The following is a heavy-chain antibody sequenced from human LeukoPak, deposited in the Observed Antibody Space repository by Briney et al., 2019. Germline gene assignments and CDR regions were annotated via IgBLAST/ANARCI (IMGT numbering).Heavy chain of an antibody. CDR2: ISDSGINT. D-gene: IGHD3-10*01. Sequence: GGSLRLSCAASGFTFNTYAMSWVRQAPGKGLEWVSAISDSGINTYYVDSVKGRFTISRDNSKNRLYLQMNSLRAEDTAVYYCAKDLPPRDLWFGEASFDYWGQGTLVTVSS. J-gene: IGHJ4*02. V-gene: IGHV3-23*01. CDR1: GFTFNTYA. CDR3: AKDLPPRDLWFGEASFDY.